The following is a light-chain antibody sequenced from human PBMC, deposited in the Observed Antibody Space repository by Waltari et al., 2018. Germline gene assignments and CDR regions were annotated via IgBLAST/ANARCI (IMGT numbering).Light chain of an antibody. V-gene: IGKV3-15*01. CDR2: GAS. Sequence: EIVMTQSPATLSVSPGERVTLSCRASQSVSSNLAWYQQKPGQAPRPLLYGASTRATGIPARFSGSGSGTEFTLTISSLQSEDFAVYYCQQYNNWPWTFGQGTKIEIK. CDR3: QQYNNWPWT. J-gene: IGKJ1*01. CDR1: QSVSSN.